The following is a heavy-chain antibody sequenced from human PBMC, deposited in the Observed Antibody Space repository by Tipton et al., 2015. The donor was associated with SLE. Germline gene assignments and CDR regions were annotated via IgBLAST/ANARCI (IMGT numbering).Heavy chain of an antibody. J-gene: IGHJ3*01. D-gene: IGHD3-10*01. CDR2: ISWNSGSI. Sequence: RSLRLSCAASGFTFDDYAMHWVRQAPGKGLEWVSGISWNSGSIGYADSVKGRFTISRDNAKNSLYLQMNSLRAEDTAVYYCAREGRRGSLWGQGTMVTVSS. V-gene: IGHV3-9*01. CDR1: GFTFDDYA. CDR3: AREGRRGSL.